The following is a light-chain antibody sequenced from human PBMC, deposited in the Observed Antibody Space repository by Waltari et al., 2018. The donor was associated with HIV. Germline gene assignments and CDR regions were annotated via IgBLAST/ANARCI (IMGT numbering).Light chain of an antibody. CDR1: SSNIGSNT. CDR3: AAWDDSLDHV. Sequence: QSVLTQPPSVSGTPGQRVTISCSGGSSNIGSNTVTWYQHLPGAAPKVLIYTDDARPSGVPDRFYGSKSGTSASLAISGLHAEDEAVYYCAAWDDSLDHVFGTGTKVSLL. CDR2: TDD. J-gene: IGLJ1*01. V-gene: IGLV1-44*01.